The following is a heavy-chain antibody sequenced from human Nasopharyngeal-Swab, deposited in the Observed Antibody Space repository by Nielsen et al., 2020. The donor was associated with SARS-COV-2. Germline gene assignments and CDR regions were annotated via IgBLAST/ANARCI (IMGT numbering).Heavy chain of an antibody. D-gene: IGHD6-19*01. CDR1: GYTFSNYW. CDR2: IYPGDSDT. V-gene: IGHV5-51*01. CDR3: ARGYSSGWYDY. J-gene: IGHJ4*02. Sequence: GGSLRLSCQGSGYTFSNYWIGWVRQMPGKGLEWMGVIYPGDSDTRYNSSLQRQVTISVVKSISTAYLQWNSLQASDSAIYYCARGYSSGWYDYWGQGALVTVSS.